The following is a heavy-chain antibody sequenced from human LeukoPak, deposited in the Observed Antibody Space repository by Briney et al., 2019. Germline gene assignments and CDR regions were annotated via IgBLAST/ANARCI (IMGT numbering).Heavy chain of an antibody. V-gene: IGHV3-21*04. CDR3: ARAPFIGTTMVRAFDY. CDR2: ISSSSSYI. CDR1: GFTFSSYS. J-gene: IGHJ4*02. D-gene: IGHD3-10*01. Sequence: GGSLRLSCAASGFTFSSYSMNWVRQAPGKGLEWVSSISSSSSYIYYADSVKGRFTISRDNAKNSLYLQMNSLRAEDTAVYYCARAPFIGTTMVRAFDYWGQGTLVTVSS.